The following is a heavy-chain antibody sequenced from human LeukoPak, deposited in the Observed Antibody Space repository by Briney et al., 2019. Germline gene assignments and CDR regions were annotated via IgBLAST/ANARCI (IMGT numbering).Heavy chain of an antibody. V-gene: IGHV3-66*01. J-gene: IGHJ6*02. CDR2: FYSGGST. Sequence: GGSLRLSCAASGFTVSSNYMSWVRQAPGKGLEWVSVFYSGGSTYYADSVKGRFTISRDNSKNTLYLQMNSLRAEDTAVYYCARDSRVAVAGELADYYYGMDVWGQGTTVTVSS. CDR3: ARDSRVAVAGELADYYYGMDV. CDR1: GFTVSSNY. D-gene: IGHD6-19*01.